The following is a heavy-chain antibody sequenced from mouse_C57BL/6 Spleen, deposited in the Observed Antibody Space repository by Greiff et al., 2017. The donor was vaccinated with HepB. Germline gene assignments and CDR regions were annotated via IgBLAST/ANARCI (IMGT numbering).Heavy chain of an antibody. J-gene: IGHJ1*03. CDR3: ASSADWYFDV. V-gene: IGHV1-42*01. D-gene: IGHD3-1*01. Sequence: EVQLQQSGPELVKPGASVKISCKASGYSFTGYYMNWVKQSPEKSLEWIGEINPSTGGTTYNQKFKAKATLTVDKSSSTAYMQHKSLTSEDSAVYYCASSADWYFDVWGTGTTVTVSS. CDR2: INPSTGGT. CDR1: GYSFTGYY.